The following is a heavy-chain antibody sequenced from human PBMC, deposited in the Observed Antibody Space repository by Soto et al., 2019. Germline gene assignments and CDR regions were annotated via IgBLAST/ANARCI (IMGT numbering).Heavy chain of an antibody. CDR3: AGGWGLRSYFDL. Sequence: EVQLVESGGGLVQPGGSLRLSCAASGFTFSSYWMHWVRQAPGKGLVWVSRINSDGSSTSYADSVKGRFTISRDNARNTLYRKMNSLRAEDTAVYYCAGGWGLRSYFDLWGRGTLVTVSS. CDR1: GFTFSSYW. J-gene: IGHJ2*01. V-gene: IGHV3-74*01. CDR2: INSDGSST. D-gene: IGHD3-16*01.